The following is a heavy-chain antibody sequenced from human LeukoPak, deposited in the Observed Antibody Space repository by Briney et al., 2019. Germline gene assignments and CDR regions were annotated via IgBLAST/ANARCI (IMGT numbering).Heavy chain of an antibody. CDR3: ARERREQLLPPYTRSVTYFDY. J-gene: IGHJ4*02. CDR2: FHTRGGT. D-gene: IGHD2-2*01. V-gene: IGHV4-4*07. Sequence: SETLSLTCTVSGGSISSYYWSWIRQPAGKGLEWIGRFHTRGGTNYNPSLKSRVIISVDTSKNQFSLKLSSVTAADTAVYYCARERREQLLPPYTRSVTYFDYWGQGTLVTVSS. CDR1: GGSISSYY.